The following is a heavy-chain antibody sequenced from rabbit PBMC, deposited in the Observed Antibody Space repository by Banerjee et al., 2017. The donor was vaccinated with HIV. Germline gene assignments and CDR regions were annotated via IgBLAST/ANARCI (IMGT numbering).Heavy chain of an antibody. Sequence: QQLEESGGDLVKPGASLTLTCTASGFSFSNRYHMCWVRQAPGKGLEWIACIYAGSGSTYYASWAKGRFTITRSTSLNTVTLKMTSLTAADTATYFCARDVYRSGWNGDFNLWGPGTLVTVS. D-gene: IGHD4-1*01. V-gene: IGHV1S40*01. CDR3: ARDVYRSGWNGDFNL. CDR1: GFSFSNRYH. J-gene: IGHJ4*01. CDR2: IYAGSGST.